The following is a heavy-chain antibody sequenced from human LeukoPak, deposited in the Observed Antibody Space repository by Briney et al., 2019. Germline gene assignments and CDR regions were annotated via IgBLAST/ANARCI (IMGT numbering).Heavy chain of an antibody. CDR2: ISGSGSGGST. V-gene: IGHV3-23*01. D-gene: IGHD2-2*02. J-gene: IGHJ3*02. Sequence: WGSLRLSCAASGFTFSSSAMSWVRQAPGKVLEWVSNISGSGSGGSTYYADSVKGRFTISRDDSKNTLYLQMNSLRAEDTAVYYCSTRYCSSTSCHTMGAFDIWGQGTMATVSS. CDR1: GFTFSSSA. CDR3: STRYCSSTSCHTMGAFDI.